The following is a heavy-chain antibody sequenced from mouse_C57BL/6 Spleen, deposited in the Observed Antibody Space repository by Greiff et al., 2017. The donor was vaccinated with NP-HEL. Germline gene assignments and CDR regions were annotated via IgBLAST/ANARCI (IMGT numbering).Heavy chain of an antibody. CDR2: IHPNSGST. V-gene: IGHV1-64*01. CDR3: ARGGGEVYFDY. J-gene: IGHJ2*01. Sequence: QVQLQQSGAELVKPGASVKLSCKASGYTFTSYWMHWVKQRPGQGLEWIGMIHPNSGSTNYNEKFKSKATLTVDKSSSTAYMQLSSLTSEDSAVYYCARGGGEVYFDYWGQGTTLTVSS. CDR1: GYTFTSYW.